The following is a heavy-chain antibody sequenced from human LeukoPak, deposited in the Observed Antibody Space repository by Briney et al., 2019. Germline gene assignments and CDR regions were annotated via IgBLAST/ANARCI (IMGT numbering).Heavy chain of an antibody. CDR1: AHSIHNNIW. V-gene: IGHV4-4*02. CDR3: AKNAWYCLDY. D-gene: IGHD6-13*01. CDR2: IFHSGST. Sequence: PSETLSLTCTVAAHSIHNNIWSRRARKPTGKGLEWIGEIFHSGSTNYNQSIKSRVTISLEKSKSQVALSVDSLTAADTAVYYCAKNAWYCLDYWGQGTLVTVSS. J-gene: IGHJ4*02.